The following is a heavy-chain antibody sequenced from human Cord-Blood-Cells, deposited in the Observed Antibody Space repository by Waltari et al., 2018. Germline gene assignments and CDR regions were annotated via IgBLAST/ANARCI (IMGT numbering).Heavy chain of an antibody. V-gene: IGHV3-30*18. D-gene: IGHD1-26*01. Sequence: QVQLVESGGGVVQPGRSLRLSCAASGFTFSSYGMPWVPQAPGKGLEWVAVIWYDGSNKYYADSVKGRFTISRDNSKNTLYLQMNSLRAEDTAMYYCAKDQGSGSYIFDYWGQGTLVTVSS. CDR1: GFTFSSYG. CDR2: IWYDGSNK. CDR3: AKDQGSGSYIFDY. J-gene: IGHJ4*02.